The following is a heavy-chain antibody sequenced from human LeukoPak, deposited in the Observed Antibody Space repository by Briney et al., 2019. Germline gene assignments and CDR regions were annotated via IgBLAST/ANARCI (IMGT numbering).Heavy chain of an antibody. J-gene: IGHJ4*02. CDR1: GFAFSSLA. Sequence: GGSLRLSCAVSGFAFSSLAMHWVRQAPGKGLEWVAFISYDGNNQYYADSVKGRSTISRDNSKNTLYLQMNNLRAEDTAIYYCARVGSRYCSGANCYDGFWGQGTLVSVSS. CDR2: ISYDGNNQ. V-gene: IGHV3-30-3*01. CDR3: ARVGSRYCSGANCYDGF. D-gene: IGHD2-15*01.